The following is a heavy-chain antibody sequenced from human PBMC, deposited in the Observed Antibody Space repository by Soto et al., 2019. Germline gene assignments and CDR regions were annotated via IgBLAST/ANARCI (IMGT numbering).Heavy chain of an antibody. CDR2: IYHSGGA. Sequence: PSESLSLTCAVSSGPMTSGGYSWSWILQPPGKGLEWIGYIYHSGGAYYNPSLESRVTLSIDRTKKQFSLKLKSVTAADTAVYFCARTMTTSGWFDPWGQGTLVTVSS. J-gene: IGHJ5*02. CDR3: ARTMTTSGWFDP. D-gene: IGHD4-17*01. V-gene: IGHV4-30-2*01. CDR1: SGPMTSGGYS.